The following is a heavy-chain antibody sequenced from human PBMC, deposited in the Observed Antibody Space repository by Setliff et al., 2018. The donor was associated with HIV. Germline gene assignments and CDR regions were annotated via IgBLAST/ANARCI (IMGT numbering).Heavy chain of an antibody. CDR3: ATLHSSGWPYYSDY. D-gene: IGHD6-19*01. V-gene: IGHV4-59*08. CDR2: ISYSGST. CDR1: GGSISSFF. Sequence: SETLSLTCTVSGGSISSFFWSWIRQPPGKGLEWIGHISYSGSTNYNPSLKSRVTISVDTSKNQFSLKLSSVTAADTAVYYCATLHSSGWPYYSDYWGQGILVTVSS. J-gene: IGHJ4*02.